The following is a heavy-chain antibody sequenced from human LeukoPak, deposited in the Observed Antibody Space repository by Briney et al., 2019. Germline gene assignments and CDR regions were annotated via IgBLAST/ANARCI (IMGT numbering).Heavy chain of an antibody. CDR3: STGGGTHDY. V-gene: IGHV3-15*01. CDR1: GLSFTNAW. CDR2: IRSRSVGRTT. D-gene: IGHD2-15*01. J-gene: IGHJ4*02. Sequence: PGRSLGLSCAAAGLSFTNAWMRSVRQAPGKGLELVGWIRSRSVGRTTDYGAPVKGRFTNSRDDTKNTLYLQMNSLKTEDTAMYYCSTGGGTHDYWGQGTLVTVSS.